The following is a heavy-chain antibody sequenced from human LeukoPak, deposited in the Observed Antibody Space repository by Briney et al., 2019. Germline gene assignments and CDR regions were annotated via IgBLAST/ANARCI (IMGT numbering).Heavy chain of an antibody. D-gene: IGHD3-16*02. J-gene: IGHJ4*02. Sequence: SETLSLTCAVYGGSFSGYYWSWIRQPPGKGLEWIGEINHSGGTNYNPSLKSRVTISVDTSKNQFSLKLSSVTAADTAVYYCARGRVYVWGSYRTAFDYWGQGTLVTVSS. CDR2: INHSGGT. CDR1: GGSFSGYY. V-gene: IGHV4-34*01. CDR3: ARGRVYVWGSYRTAFDY.